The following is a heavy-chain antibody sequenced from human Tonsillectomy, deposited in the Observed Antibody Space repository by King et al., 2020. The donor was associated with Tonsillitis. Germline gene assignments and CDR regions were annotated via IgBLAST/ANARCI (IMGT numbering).Heavy chain of an antibody. CDR3: AKDPFPWEVRNSWYYFDY. CDR1: GFTFSNYP. J-gene: IGHJ4*02. Sequence: VQLVESGGGVVQPGRSLRLSCAASGFTFSNYPIHWVRQAPGKGLEWGAVISYDGSNKYYAASVKGRFTISRDNSKNTLYLQMNSLRAEDTAVYYCAKDPFPWEVRNSWYYFDYWGQGTLVTVSS. V-gene: IGHV3-30*04. CDR2: ISYDGSNK. D-gene: IGHD6-13*01.